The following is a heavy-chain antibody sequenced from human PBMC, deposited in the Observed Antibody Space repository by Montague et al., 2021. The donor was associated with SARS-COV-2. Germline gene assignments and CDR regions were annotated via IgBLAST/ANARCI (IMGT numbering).Heavy chain of an antibody. CDR1: YY. CDR3: TRDYRSIVGDGLDI. D-gene: IGHD3-16*02. Sequence: YYWGWIRQTPGKGPEWISYISTSAYTTSYAGSVKGRFTISRDNGKNSLYLQMNSLRVEDTAVCYCTRDYRSIVGDGLDIWGQGTKVTVSS. V-gene: IGHV3-11*04. CDR2: ISTSAYTT. J-gene: IGHJ3*02.